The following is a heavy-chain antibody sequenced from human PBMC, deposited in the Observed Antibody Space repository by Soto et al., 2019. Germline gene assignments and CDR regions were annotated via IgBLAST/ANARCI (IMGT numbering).Heavy chain of an antibody. CDR2: IYYSGST. Sequence: SETLSLTCTVSGGSISSYYGSWIRQPPGKGLEWIGYIYYSGSTNYNPSLKSRVTISVDTSKNQFSLKLSSVTAADTAVYYCARGSGGLDHNTTGTGDDAFDIWGQGTMVTVSS. V-gene: IGHV4-59*12. CDR3: ARGSGGLDHNTTGTGDDAFDI. J-gene: IGHJ3*02. CDR1: GGSISSYY. D-gene: IGHD1-1*01.